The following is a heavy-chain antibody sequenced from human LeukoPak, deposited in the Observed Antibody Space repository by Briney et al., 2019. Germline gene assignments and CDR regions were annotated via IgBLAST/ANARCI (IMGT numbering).Heavy chain of an antibody. V-gene: IGHV4-39*02. CDR1: GDSVTSGGFY. CDR3: ARHSGSGSLSRPFDP. J-gene: IGHJ5*02. CDR2: VYYTGST. D-gene: IGHD3-10*01. Sequence: SGTLSLTCTVSGDSVTSGGFYWAWLRQPPGKGLEWIATVYYTGSTYYNPSLKSRVTISIDTSTNHFSLKLRSVLAPGTAVYYCARHSGSGSLSRPFDPWGQGTLVTVSS.